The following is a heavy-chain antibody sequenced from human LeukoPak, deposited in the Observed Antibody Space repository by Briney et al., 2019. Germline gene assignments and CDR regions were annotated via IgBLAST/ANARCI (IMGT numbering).Heavy chain of an antibody. J-gene: IGHJ5*02. CDR2: INHSGST. CDR3: ARGPYSSSSRWNWFDP. CDR1: GGSFSGYY. V-gene: IGHV4-34*01. D-gene: IGHD6-6*01. Sequence: SETLSLTCAVYGGSFSGYYWSWIRQPPGKGLEWIGEINHSGSTNYNPSLKSRVTISVDTTKNQFSLKLSSVTAADTAVYHCARGPYSSSSRWNWFDPWGQGTLVTVSS.